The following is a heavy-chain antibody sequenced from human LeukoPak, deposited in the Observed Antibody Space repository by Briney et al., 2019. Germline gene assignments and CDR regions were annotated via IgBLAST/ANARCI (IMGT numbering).Heavy chain of an antibody. D-gene: IGHD1-26*01. CDR1: GSTFSGYS. CDR2: ISSSSSYI. Sequence: PGGSLRLSCAASGSTFSGYSMNWVRQAPGKGLEWVSSISSSSSYIYYADSVKGRFTISRDNTKNSLYLQMNSLRAEDTAVYYSASDPARVGATDFDYWGQGTLVTVSS. V-gene: IGHV3-21*01. CDR3: ASDPARVGATDFDY. J-gene: IGHJ4*02.